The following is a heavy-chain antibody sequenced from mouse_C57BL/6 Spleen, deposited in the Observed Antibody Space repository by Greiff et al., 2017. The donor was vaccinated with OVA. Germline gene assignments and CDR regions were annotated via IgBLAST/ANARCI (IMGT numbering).Heavy chain of an antibody. V-gene: IGHV1-82*01. D-gene: IGHD2-3*01. CDR2: IYPGDGDT. Sequence: VQRVESGPELVKPGASVKISCKASGYAFSSSWMNWVKQRPGKGLEWIGRIYPGDGDTNYNGKFKGKATLTADKSSSTAYMQLSSLTSEDSAVYFCAKAYDGYWYFDVWGTGTTVTVSS. CDR3: AKAYDGYWYFDV. CDR1: GYAFSSSW. J-gene: IGHJ1*03.